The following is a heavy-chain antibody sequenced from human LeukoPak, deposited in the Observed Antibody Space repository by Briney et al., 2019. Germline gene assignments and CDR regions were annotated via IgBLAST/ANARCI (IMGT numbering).Heavy chain of an antibody. CDR3: AKDRGAVGGAFDI. D-gene: IGHD6-19*01. V-gene: IGHV3-9*03. CDR2: ISWNSGSI. J-gene: IGHJ3*02. Sequence: GGSLRLSCAASGFTFDDYAMHWVRQAPGKGLEWVSGISWNSGSIGCADSVKGRFTISRDNAKNSLYLQMNSLRAEDMALYYCAKDRGAVGGAFDIWGQGTMVTVSS. CDR1: GFTFDDYA.